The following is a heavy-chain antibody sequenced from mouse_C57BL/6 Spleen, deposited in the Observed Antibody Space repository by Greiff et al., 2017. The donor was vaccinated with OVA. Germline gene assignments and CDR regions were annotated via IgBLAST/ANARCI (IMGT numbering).Heavy chain of an antibody. V-gene: IGHV1-81*01. Sequence: VHLVESGAELARPGASVKLSCKASGYTFTSYGISWVKQRTGQGLEWIGEIYPRSGNTYYNEKFKGKATLTADKSSSTAYMELRSLTSEDSAVYFGARSLSYSNAWFAYWGQGTLVTVSA. CDR1: GYTFTSYG. D-gene: IGHD2-5*01. CDR2: IYPRSGNT. J-gene: IGHJ3*01. CDR3: ARSLSYSNAWFAY.